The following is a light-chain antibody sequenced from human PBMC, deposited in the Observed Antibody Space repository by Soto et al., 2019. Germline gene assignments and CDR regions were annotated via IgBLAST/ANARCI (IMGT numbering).Light chain of an antibody. V-gene: IGKV3-20*01. J-gene: IGKJ1*01. CDR3: QQYGGSTRT. Sequence: VLTQSPGTLSLSPGERATLSCRASQSVTTQLAWYQQKPGQAPRLTIHGASSRATGVPDRITGSGSGTDFTLSISRLEPEDFAVYYCQQYGGSTRTFGQGTKVDIK. CDR1: QSVTTQ. CDR2: GAS.